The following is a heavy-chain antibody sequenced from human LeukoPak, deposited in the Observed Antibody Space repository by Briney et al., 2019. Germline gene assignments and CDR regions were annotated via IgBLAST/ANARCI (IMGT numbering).Heavy chain of an antibody. CDR3: ARPSVRYHDRNGYPNWFDP. CDR2: ISAYNGNT. Sequence: ASVKVSCKASGYTFTSYGISWVRQAPGQGLEWMGWISAYNGNTNYAQKLQGRVTMATDTSTSTAYMELRSLRSDDTAVYYCARPSVRYHDRNGYPNWFDPWGQGTLVTVSS. V-gene: IGHV1-18*01. J-gene: IGHJ5*02. CDR1: GYTFTSYG. D-gene: IGHD3-22*01.